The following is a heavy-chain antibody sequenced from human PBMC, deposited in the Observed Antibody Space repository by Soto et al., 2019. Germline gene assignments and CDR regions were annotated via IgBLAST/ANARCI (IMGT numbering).Heavy chain of an antibody. CDR3: ATALRNSGNDYLVGVDL. D-gene: IGHD1-1*01. CDR1: GFTFSKAI. J-gene: IGHJ6*02. V-gene: IGHV3-15*01. CDR2: IKKLSDGGKA. Sequence: PGGSLRLSCAASGFTFSKAIMNWVRQAPGKGLEWVGRIKKLSDGGKADYSSPVDGRFTISRDDSKSILYLQMNSLRADDTGIYYCATALRNSGNDYLVGVDLWGQGTTVTVSS.